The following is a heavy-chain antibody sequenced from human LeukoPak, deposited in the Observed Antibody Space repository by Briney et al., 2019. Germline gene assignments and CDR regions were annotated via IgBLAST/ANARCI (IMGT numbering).Heavy chain of an antibody. CDR1: GYSFSDYE. J-gene: IGHJ4*02. CDR2: IWSSGTVT. CDR3: ATERSFCEGDCSEY. D-gene: IGHD2-21*01. V-gene: IGHV3-48*03. Sequence: GGSLRLSWAGSGYSFSDYEMNWVRQAPGRGLEWVAYIWSSGTVTHYADSVKDRFTISRDNGKNSLYLQMNSLRAEDTAVYYCATERSFCEGDCSEYWGQGTLVTVSS.